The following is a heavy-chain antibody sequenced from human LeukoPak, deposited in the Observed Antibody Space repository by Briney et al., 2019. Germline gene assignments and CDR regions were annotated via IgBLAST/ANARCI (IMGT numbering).Heavy chain of an antibody. J-gene: IGHJ4*02. CDR1: GGSISSYY. CDR3: ARDFYDFWSGYYFFDY. D-gene: IGHD3-3*01. CDR2: IYTSGST. Sequence: SETLSLTCTVSGGSISSYYWSWIRQPAGKGLEWIGRIYTSGSTNYNPSLKSRVTMSVDTSKNQFSLKLSSVTAADTAVHYCARDFYDFWSGYYFFDYWGQGTLVTVSS. V-gene: IGHV4-4*07.